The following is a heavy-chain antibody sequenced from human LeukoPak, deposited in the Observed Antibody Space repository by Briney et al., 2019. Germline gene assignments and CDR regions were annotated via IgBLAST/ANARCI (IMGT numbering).Heavy chain of an antibody. CDR3: TRGDCSSTSCYAYY. Sequence: PGGSLRLSCTASGFTFGDYAMSWVRQAPGKGLEWVGFIRSKAYGGTTEYAASVKGRFTISRDDSKSIAYLQMNILKTEDTAVYYCTRGDCSSTSCYAYYWGQGTLVTVSS. V-gene: IGHV3-49*04. CDR2: IRSKAYGGTT. D-gene: IGHD2-2*01. J-gene: IGHJ4*02. CDR1: GFTFGDYA.